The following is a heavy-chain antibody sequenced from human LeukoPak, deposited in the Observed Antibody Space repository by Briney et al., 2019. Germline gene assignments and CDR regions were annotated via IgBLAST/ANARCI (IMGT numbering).Heavy chain of an antibody. CDR3: ARVRRTYYYGSGSNGPLDY. V-gene: IGHV4-34*01. CDR1: GGSFSGYY. D-gene: IGHD3-10*01. J-gene: IGHJ4*02. CDR2: INHSGST. Sequence: SETLSLTCAVYGGSFSGYYWSWIRQPPGKGLEWIGEINHSGSTSYNPSLKSRVTISVDTSKNQFSLKLSSVTAADTAVYYCARVRRTYYYGSGSNGPLDYWGQGTLVTVSS.